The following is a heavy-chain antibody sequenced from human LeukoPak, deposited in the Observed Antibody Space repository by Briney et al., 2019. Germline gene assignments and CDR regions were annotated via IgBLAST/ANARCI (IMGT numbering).Heavy chain of an antibody. CDR2: VSYDGSDK. D-gene: IGHD2-15*01. CDR1: GFTFSSYA. J-gene: IGHJ4*02. V-gene: IGHV3-30*18. Sequence: GGSLRLSCAASGFTFSSYAMSWVRQAPGKGLDWVAVVSYDGSDKHYADSVKGRFTTSRDSSNNTLYLHMNSLRVEDTGVYYCAKDSGHCSGGGCSSADYWGQGTLVTVSS. CDR3: AKDSGHCSGGGCSSADY.